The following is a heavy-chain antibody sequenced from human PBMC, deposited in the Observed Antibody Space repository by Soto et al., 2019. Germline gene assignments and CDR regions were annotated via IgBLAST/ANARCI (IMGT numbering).Heavy chain of an antibody. D-gene: IGHD2-15*01. Sequence: ASVKVSCKASGGTLSSYVISWVRQAPGQGLEWMGGIIPIFGTTTYGEKFQGRVTITADESTSTTYMELSSLKSEDTAAYYCARDPRQDCSGETCYYSWGQGTLVTVSS. CDR2: IIPIFGTT. CDR1: GGTLSSYV. CDR3: ARDPRQDCSGETCYYS. J-gene: IGHJ4*02. V-gene: IGHV1-69*13.